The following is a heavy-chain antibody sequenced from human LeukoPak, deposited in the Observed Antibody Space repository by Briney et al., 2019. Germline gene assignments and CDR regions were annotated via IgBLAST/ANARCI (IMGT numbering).Heavy chain of an antibody. CDR2: ISWNSGSI. CDR1: GFTFDDYA. D-gene: IGHD5-24*01. J-gene: IGHJ4*02. CDR3: ARGGMATIIDY. Sequence: PGGSLRLSCAASGFTFDDYAMHWVRQAPGKGLEWVSGISWNSGSIGYADSVKGRFTISRDNAKNSLYLQMNSLRAEDTAVYYCARGGMATIIDYWGQGTLVTVSS. V-gene: IGHV3-9*01.